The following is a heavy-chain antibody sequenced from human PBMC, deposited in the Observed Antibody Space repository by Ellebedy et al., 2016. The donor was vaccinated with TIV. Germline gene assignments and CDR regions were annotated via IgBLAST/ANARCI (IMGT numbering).Heavy chain of an antibody. CDR3: AREGGYCSGDNCYWYFDL. J-gene: IGHJ2*01. D-gene: IGHD2-15*01. V-gene: IGHV3-48*01. Sequence: GESLKISCAASRFTFSTYSMNWVRQAPGMGLEWISYISGSSSTIYYADSVKGRFTISRDNAKNSLYLQMNSLRVEDTAVFYCAREGGYCSGDNCYWYFDLWGRGTLVTVSS. CDR1: RFTFSTYS. CDR2: ISGSSSTI.